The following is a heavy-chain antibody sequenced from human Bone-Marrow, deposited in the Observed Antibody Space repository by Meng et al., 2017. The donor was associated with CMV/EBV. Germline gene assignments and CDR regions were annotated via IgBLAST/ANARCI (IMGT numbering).Heavy chain of an antibody. D-gene: IGHD6-13*01. CDR3: ASWVVGSSSWYGMDV. V-gene: IGHV5-51*01. Sequence: KVSCKGSGYSFTSYWIGWVRQMPGKGLEWMGIIYPGDSDTRYSPSFQGQVTISADKSISTAYLQWSSLKASDTAMYYCASWVVGSSSWYGMDVWGQGTTVTVSS. J-gene: IGHJ6*02. CDR1: GYSFTSYW. CDR2: IYPGDSDT.